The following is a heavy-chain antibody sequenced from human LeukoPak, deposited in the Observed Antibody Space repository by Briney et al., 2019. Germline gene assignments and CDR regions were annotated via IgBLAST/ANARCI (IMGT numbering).Heavy chain of an antibody. CDR1: GDSIGTSGYY. CDR3: ARVRDDYFFDY. J-gene: IGHJ4*02. Sequence: SETLSLTCTVSGDSIGTSGYYWSWIRQHPGTGLEWIAYIHYIGNTYYNPSLESRVTMSVDTSSNQFSLSVASVTAADTAVYYCARVRDDYFFDYWGQGILVTVSS. V-gene: IGHV4-31*03. CDR2: IHYIGNT. D-gene: IGHD3-3*01.